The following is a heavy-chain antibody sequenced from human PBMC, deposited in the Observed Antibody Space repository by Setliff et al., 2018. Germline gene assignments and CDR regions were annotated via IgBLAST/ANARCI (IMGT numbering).Heavy chain of an antibody. CDR1: GQSFCDYY. D-gene: IGHD2-2*02. Sequence: SETLSLTCAIYGQSFCDYYWSWARQPPGKGLEWIGEIYHSGSTNYNPSLKSRVTISVDTSKNQFSLKLSSVTAADTAVYYCARDRQYCSSPTCYSSYFYYYGMDVWGQGTTVTV. CDR3: ARDRQYCSSPTCYSSYFYYYGMDV. V-gene: IGHV4-34*01. CDR2: IYHSGST. J-gene: IGHJ6*02.